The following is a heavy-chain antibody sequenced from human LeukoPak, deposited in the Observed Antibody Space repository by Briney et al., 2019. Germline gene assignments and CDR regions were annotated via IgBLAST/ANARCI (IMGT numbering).Heavy chain of an antibody. D-gene: IGHD2-15*01. CDR1: GGSMSSYY. J-gene: IGHJ3*02. V-gene: IGHV4-59*01. Sequence: SETLSLTCTVSGGSMSSYYWSWVRQPPGKGLGWVGYVFYSGSTNYNPSLKSRVTISVDTSKNQFSLKLSSVTAADTAVYYCARHCSGGSCYDSLYAFDIWGQGTMVTVSS. CDR2: VFYSGST. CDR3: ARHCSGGSCYDSLYAFDI.